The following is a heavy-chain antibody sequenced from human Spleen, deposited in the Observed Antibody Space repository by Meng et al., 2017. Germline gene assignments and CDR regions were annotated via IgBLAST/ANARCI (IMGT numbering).Heavy chain of an antibody. CDR2: INPKSGDT. J-gene: IGHJ4*02. CDR3: TRHGELCSSTSCYGLAFLY. V-gene: IGHV1-2*06. CDR1: GYNFPDYY. D-gene: IGHD2-2*01. Sequence: ASVKVSCKPSGYNFPDYYIHWVRRAPGQGLEWMGRINPKSGDTHYAQKFQGRVTMTGDTSISTAYLQWSSLKASDTAMYYCTRHGELCSSTSCYGLAFLYWGQGTLVTVSS.